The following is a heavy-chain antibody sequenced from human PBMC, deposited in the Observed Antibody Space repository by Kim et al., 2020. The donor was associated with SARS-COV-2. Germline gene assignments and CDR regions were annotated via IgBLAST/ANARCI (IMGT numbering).Heavy chain of an antibody. V-gene: IGHV1-58*01. CDR1: GFTFTSSA. Sequence: SVKVSCKASGFTFTSSAVQWVRQARGQRLEWIGWIVVGSGNTNYAQKFQERVTITRDMSTSTAYMELSSLRSEDTAVYYCAADPLHSGYVPYYYGMDVWCQGTTVTVSS. CDR2: IVVGSGNT. CDR3: AADPLHSGYVPYYYGMDV. D-gene: IGHD5-12*01. J-gene: IGHJ6*02.